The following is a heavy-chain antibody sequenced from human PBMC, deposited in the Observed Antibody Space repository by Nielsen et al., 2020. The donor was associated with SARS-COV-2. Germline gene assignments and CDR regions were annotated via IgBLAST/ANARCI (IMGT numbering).Heavy chain of an antibody. CDR3: ARYCSSTSCYAGGKYYYYGMDV. CDR2: ISGSGGST. J-gene: IGHJ6*02. Sequence: VRQMPGSGLEWFSAISGSGGSTYYADSVTGRFTISRDKSKNTLYLQMNSLRAEDTAVYYCARYCSSTSCYAGGKYYYYGMDVWGQGTTVTVSS. V-gene: IGHV3-23*01. D-gene: IGHD2-2*01.